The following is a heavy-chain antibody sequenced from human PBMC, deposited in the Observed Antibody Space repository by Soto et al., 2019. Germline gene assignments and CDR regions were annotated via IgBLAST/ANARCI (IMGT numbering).Heavy chain of an antibody. CDR2: IYYSGST. Sequence: PSETLSLTCTVSGGSISSYYWSWIRQPPGKGLEWIGYIYYSGSTNYNPSLKSRVTISVDTSKNQFSLKLSSVTAADTAVYYCARPNYYCYYMDVWGKGTTVTVS. CDR1: GGSISSYY. J-gene: IGHJ6*03. V-gene: IGHV4-59*08. CDR3: ARPNYYCYYMDV.